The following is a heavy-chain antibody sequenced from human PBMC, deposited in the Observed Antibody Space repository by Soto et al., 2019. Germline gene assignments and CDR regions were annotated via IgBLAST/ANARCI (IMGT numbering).Heavy chain of an antibody. CDR1: GDTFTTYY. J-gene: IGHJ6*02. V-gene: IGHV1-46*01. Sequence: ASVKVSCKASGDTFTTYYMHWVRQAPGQGLEWMGIINPGGGSTSYAQKFQDRVTMTRDTSTSTVYMELSSLRSEDTAVYYCARHDLLTTPQSGYGMDVWGQGTTVTVSS. D-gene: IGHD4-17*01. CDR3: ARHDLLTTPQSGYGMDV. CDR2: INPGGGST.